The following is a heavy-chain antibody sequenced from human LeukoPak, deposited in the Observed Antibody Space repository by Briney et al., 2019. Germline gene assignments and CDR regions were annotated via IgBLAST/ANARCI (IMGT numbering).Heavy chain of an antibody. V-gene: IGHV1-8*03. J-gene: IGHJ6*03. CDR1: GYTFTSYD. CDR2: MNPNCGNT. D-gene: IGHD3/OR15-3a*01. Sequence: ASVKVSCKASGYTFTSYDINWVRQAPGQGLEWMGWMNPNCGNTGYAQKFQGRVIITWNTSISTAYMELSSLRSADTAAYYCARVGLRRRYYYYMDVWGKGTTVTVSS. CDR3: ARVGLRRRYYYYMDV.